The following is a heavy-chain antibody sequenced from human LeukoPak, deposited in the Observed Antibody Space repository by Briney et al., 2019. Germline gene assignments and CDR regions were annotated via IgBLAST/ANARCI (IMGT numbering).Heavy chain of an antibody. J-gene: IGHJ4*02. V-gene: IGHV1-69*05. D-gene: IGHD5-18*01. CDR1: GGTFSSYA. CDR3: ASAPYSYGYNDY. CDR2: IIPIFGTA. Sequence: GASVKVSCEASGGTFSSYAISWVRQAPGQGLEWMGGIIPIFGTANYAQKFQGRVTITTDESTSTAYMELSSLRSEDTAVYYCASAPYSYGYNDYWGQGTLVTVSS.